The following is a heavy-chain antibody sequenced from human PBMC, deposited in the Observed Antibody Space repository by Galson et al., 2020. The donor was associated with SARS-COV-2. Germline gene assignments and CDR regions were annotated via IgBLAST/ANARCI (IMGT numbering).Heavy chain of an antibody. CDR3: TREGWQGGY. Sequence: GGSLRLSCAVSGFTFKDYWMSWVRQAPGKGLEWVANIKGDGSETNYVDSVKGRFSISRDNAVDSLYLQINSLRVEDTAVYYCTREGWQGGYWGQGTRVTVSS. CDR2: IKGDGSET. D-gene: IGHD6-19*01. V-gene: IGHV3-7*01. CDR1: GFTFKDYW. J-gene: IGHJ4*02.